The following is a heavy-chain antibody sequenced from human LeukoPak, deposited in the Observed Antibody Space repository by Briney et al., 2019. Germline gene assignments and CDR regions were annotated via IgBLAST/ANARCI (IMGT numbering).Heavy chain of an antibody. J-gene: IGHJ5*02. D-gene: IGHD3-10*01. CDR3: ARGITMVRGVIKPSRFDP. CDR1: GFTFSSYG. CDR2: ISFDGSNK. Sequence: GGSLRLSCAASGFTFSSYGMHWVRQAPGKGLEWVAVISFDGSNKYYADSVKGRFTISRDNAKNSLYLQMNSLRAEDTALYYCARGITMVRGVIKPSRFDPWGQGTLVTVSS. V-gene: IGHV3-30*03.